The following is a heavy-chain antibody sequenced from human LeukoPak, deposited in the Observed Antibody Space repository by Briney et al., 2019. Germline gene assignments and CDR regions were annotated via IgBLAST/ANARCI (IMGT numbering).Heavy chain of an antibody. CDR2: IWDDGSNK. CDR1: GFTFSSHA. CDR3: AKDGYYSSGTYFDD. D-gene: IGHD3-10*01. V-gene: IGHV3-33*06. Sequence: GRSLRLSCAASGFTFSSHAMHWVRQAPGQGLEWVAVIWDDGSNKYYADSVKGRFTISRDSSKNTLYLQMNSLRTEDTAVYYCAKDGYYSSGTYFDDWGQGTLVTVSS. J-gene: IGHJ4*02.